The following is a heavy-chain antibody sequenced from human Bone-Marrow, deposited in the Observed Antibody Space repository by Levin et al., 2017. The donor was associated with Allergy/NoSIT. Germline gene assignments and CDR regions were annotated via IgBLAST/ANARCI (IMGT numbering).Heavy chain of an antibody. V-gene: IGHV3-23*01. CDR1: GFTFSSYA. CDR2: IRPTGGRT. CDR3: ARGTGGIGWYTVDY. D-gene: IGHD6-19*01. J-gene: IGHJ4*02. Sequence: GESLKISCAASGFTFSSYAMAWVRQAPGKGLQWVSTIRPTGGRTYYADSVEGRFTISRDNSKNTVYLQMNSLRVEGTAKYYCARGTGGIGWYTVDYWGRGTLVTVSS.